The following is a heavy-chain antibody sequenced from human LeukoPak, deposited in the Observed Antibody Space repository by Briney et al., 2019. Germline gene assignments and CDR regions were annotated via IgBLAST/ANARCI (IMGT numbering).Heavy chain of an antibody. V-gene: IGHV3-15*01. D-gene: IGHD6-13*01. CDR2: IKSKTDSGTT. CDR1: GFTFSNTW. CDR3: TTLTRMAAAGFFSYYYYMNG. Sequence: GGSLRLSCAASGFTFSNTWMSWVRQAPGKGLEWVGRIKSKTDSGTTEYAASVNGRLTNSRDDSKNTMYLQMSSLKTEDTAVYYCTTLTRMAAAGFFSYYYYMNGGGKGTTVTVSS. J-gene: IGHJ6*03.